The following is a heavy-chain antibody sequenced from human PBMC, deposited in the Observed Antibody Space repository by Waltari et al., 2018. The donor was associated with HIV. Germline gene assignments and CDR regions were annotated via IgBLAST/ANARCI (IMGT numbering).Heavy chain of an antibody. CDR2: INQDATKK. J-gene: IGHJ6*02. Sequence: LVQSLGDVVCPGGSLTLPCEGPALWCRGHWLVWVRQASGKGLEWVANINQDATKKNYADSVKGRFSVSRDNGKYSVFLEMNRLRVQDTAVYFCARGDQWGLFMDSYYGLDVWGRGTTVIVSS. V-gene: IGHV3-7*01. D-gene: IGHD1-26*01. CDR1: ALWCRGHW. CDR3: ARGDQWGLFMDSYYGLDV.